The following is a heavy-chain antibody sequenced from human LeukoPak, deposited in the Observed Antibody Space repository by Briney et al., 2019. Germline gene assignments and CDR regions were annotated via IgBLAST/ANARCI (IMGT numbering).Heavy chain of an antibody. Sequence: GGSLRLSCAASGFTFSSYGMHWVRQAPGKGLEWVAVIWYDGSNKYYADSVKGRFTISRDNSKNTLYLQMNSLRAEDTAVYYCASIAVAGQKFDYWGQGTLVTVSS. CDR1: GFTFSSYG. CDR2: IWYDGSNK. CDR3: ASIAVAGQKFDY. J-gene: IGHJ4*02. D-gene: IGHD6-19*01. V-gene: IGHV3-33*01.